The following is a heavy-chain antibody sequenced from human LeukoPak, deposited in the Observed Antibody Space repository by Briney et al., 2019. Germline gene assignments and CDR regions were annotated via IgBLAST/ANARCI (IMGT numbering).Heavy chain of an antibody. D-gene: IGHD6-13*01. CDR1: GFTFSSYA. Sequence: PGGSLRLSCAASGFTFSSYAMSWVRQAPGKGLEWVSAISGSGVSTYYADSVKGRFTISRDNSKNTLYLQMNSLRAEDTAVYYCAKTPYSSSWYGRRGKGYYFGMDVWGQGTTVTVSS. CDR2: ISGSGVST. CDR3: AKTPYSSSWYGRRGKGYYFGMDV. V-gene: IGHV3-23*01. J-gene: IGHJ6*02.